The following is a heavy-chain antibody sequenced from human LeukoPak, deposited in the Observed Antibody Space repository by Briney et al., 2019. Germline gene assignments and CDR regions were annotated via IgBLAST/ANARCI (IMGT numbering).Heavy chain of an antibody. D-gene: IGHD1-26*01. Sequence: PSETLSLTCTVSGGSISSYYWSWIRQPPGKGLEWIGYIYYSGSTNYNPSLKSRVTISVDTSKNQFSLKLSSVTAADTAVYYCARSVSGSYYHCYYYMDVWGKGTTVTVSS. V-gene: IGHV4-59*01. J-gene: IGHJ6*03. CDR1: GGSISSYY. CDR3: ARSVSGSYYHCYYYMDV. CDR2: IYYSGST.